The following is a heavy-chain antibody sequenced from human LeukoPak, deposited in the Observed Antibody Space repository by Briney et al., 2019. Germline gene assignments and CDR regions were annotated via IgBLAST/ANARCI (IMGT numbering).Heavy chain of an antibody. J-gene: IGHJ4*02. Sequence: PGGSLRLSCAASAFTFDDYAMHWVRQAPGKGLEWVSGINWNGGSTGYADSVKGRFTISRDNAKNSLYLQMNSLRAEDTALYYCARVPGYYDSSGYNDYWGQGTLVTVSS. CDR2: INWNGGST. CDR3: ARVPGYYDSSGYNDY. CDR1: AFTFDDYA. V-gene: IGHV3-20*04. D-gene: IGHD3-22*01.